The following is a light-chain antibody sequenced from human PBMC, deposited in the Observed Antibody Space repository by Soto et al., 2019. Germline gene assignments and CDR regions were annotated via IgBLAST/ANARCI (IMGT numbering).Light chain of an antibody. CDR1: RSDVGGYNY. V-gene: IGLV2-8*02. Sequence: QSVLTKPPSASRSPGQSVTISCTGTRSDVGGYNYVSWYQQYPGRAPKLMIYEVTKRPSGVPDRFSGSKSDNTASLTVSGLQAEDEADYFCSSYTASNNFYFVFGGGTKLTVL. CDR3: SSYTASNNFYFV. J-gene: IGLJ3*02. CDR2: EVT.